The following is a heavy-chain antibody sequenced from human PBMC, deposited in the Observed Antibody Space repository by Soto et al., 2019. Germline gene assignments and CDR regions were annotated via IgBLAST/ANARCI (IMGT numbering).Heavy chain of an antibody. CDR2: MQPSTGRT. CDR1: VYSFTSLD. Sequence: QVQLVQSGAEVREPGASVKVSCKASVYSFTSLDINWVRQTAGQGLEWMGWMQPSTGRTGYAQNFQGRVTMTRDTSINTAYMELTTLTSDDTAFYYCARGVSAGVEYWGQGTLVTVSS. J-gene: IGHJ4*02. D-gene: IGHD1-26*01. CDR3: ARGVSAGVEY. V-gene: IGHV1-8*01.